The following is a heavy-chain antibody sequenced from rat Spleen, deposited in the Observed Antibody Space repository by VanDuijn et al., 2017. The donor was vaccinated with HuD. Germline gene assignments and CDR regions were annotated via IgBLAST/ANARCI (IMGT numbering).Heavy chain of an antibody. V-gene: IGHV5-25*01. D-gene: IGHD1-11*01. Sequence: EVQLVESGGALVQPGRSLKLSCAASGFTFSSYDMARVRQAPTKGLECIASISTGGDNTYFRDSVKGRFTISRDNAKSTLYLQMNSLRSEDTATYYCARRQLTTEGIAAFYFDYWGQGVMVTVSS. CDR1: GFTFSSYD. CDR2: ISTGGDNT. CDR3: ARRQLTTEGIAAFYFDY. J-gene: IGHJ2*01.